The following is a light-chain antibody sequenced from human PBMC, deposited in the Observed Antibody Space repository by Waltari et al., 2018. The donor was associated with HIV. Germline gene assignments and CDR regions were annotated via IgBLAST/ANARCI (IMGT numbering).Light chain of an antibody. J-gene: IGLJ3*02. CDR3: VLFMGNGIWV. Sequence: QTVVTQEPSFSVSPGVTVTLTCALSSGSVSTTYYPIWYQQTPGQAPRTLIYSTNTRSSGVPDRFSGSILGNKAALTITGAQADDESDYYCVLFMGNGIWVFGGGTKLTVL. V-gene: IGLV8-61*01. CDR1: SGSVSTTYY. CDR2: STN.